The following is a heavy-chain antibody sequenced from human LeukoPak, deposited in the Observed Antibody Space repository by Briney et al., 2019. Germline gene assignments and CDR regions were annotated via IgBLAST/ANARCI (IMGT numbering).Heavy chain of an antibody. V-gene: IGHV3-9*01. J-gene: IGHJ4*02. Sequence: PGGSLRLSCAASGFTFADSAMHWVRQAPGKGLEWVSCIIWYSGSIGYADSVKGRFTISRDNAKNSLYLQMNSLRAEDTALYYCAKALGDYYDSSGYYHTFDYWGQGTLVTVSS. D-gene: IGHD3-22*01. CDR2: IIWYSGSI. CDR1: GFTFADSA. CDR3: AKALGDYYDSSGYYHTFDY.